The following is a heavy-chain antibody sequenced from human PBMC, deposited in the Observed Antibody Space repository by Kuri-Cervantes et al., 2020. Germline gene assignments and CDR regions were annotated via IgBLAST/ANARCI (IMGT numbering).Heavy chain of an antibody. V-gene: IGHV3-13*01. CDR2: IGTAGDT. CDR1: GFTFSSYD. D-gene: IGHD2/OR15-2a*01. J-gene: IGHJ6*02. CDR3: ARGGGFLDYYGMDV. Sequence: GESLEISFEASGFTFSSYDMHWVRQATGKGLEWVSAIGTAGDTYYPGSVKGRFTISRENAKNSLYLQMNSLRAEDTAVYYCARGGGFLDYYGMDVWGQGTTVTVSS.